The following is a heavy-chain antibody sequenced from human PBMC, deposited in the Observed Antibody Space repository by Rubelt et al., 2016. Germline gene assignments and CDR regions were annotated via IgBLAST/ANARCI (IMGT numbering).Heavy chain of an antibody. V-gene: IGHV3-33*01. J-gene: IGHJ4*02. D-gene: IGHD4-17*01. CDR2: IWYDGSNK. Sequence: QAPGKGLEWVAVIWYDGSNKYYADSVKGRFTISRDNSKNTLYLQMNSLRAEDTAVYYCARVFFAVTTYIDYWGQGTLVTVSS. CDR3: ARVFFAVTTYIDY.